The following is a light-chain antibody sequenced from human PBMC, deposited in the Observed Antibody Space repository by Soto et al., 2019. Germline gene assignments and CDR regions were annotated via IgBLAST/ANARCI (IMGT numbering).Light chain of an antibody. J-gene: IGLJ2*01. V-gene: IGLV3-21*02. Sequence: SYELTQPPSVSVAPGQTATVTCGADNIGSKSVHWYQKKAGQAPLLVVFADSGRPPGIPARFSAFNSGNTATLTISMVEDGDEADYYCHVWDISAEQVVFGGGTKLTVL. CDR2: ADS. CDR1: NIGSKS. CDR3: HVWDISAEQVV.